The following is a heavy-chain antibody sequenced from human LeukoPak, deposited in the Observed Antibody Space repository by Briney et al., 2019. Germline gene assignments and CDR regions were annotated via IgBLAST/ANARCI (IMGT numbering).Heavy chain of an antibody. J-gene: IGHJ4*02. CDR3: ARKSHYYDSSGYYIIDY. CDR2: ISSSSSYI. D-gene: IGHD3-22*01. CDR1: GFTFSSYS. Sequence: PGGSLRLSCAASGFTFSSYSMNWVRQAPGKGLQWVSSISSSSSYIYYADSVKGRFTISRDNAKNSLYLQMNSLRAEDTAVYYCARKSHYYDSSGYYIIDYWGQGTLVTVSS. V-gene: IGHV3-21*01.